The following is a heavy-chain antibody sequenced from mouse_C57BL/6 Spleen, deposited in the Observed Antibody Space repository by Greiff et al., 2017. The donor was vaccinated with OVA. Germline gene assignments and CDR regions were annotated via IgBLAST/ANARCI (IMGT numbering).Heavy chain of an antibody. CDR3: AISTVVAPRDFDV. CDR2: IDPSDSYT. CDR1: GYNFTSYW. Sequence: VQLQQPGAELVMPGASVKLSCKASGYNFTSYWMHWVKQRPGQGLEWIGEIDPSDSYTNYNQKFKGKSTLTVDKSSSTAYLQLSSLTSGDSAVYYCAISTVVAPRDFDVWGTGTTVTVSS. V-gene: IGHV1-69*01. J-gene: IGHJ1*03. D-gene: IGHD1-1*01.